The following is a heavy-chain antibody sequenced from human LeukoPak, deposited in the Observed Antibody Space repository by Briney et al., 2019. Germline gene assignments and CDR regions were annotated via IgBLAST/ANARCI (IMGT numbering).Heavy chain of an antibody. CDR2: IIPIFGTA. Sequence: GASVKVSCKASGGTFSSYAISWVRQAPGQGLEWMGGIIPIFGTANYAQKFQGRVTTTADESTSTAYMELSSLRSEDTAVYYCARDGLPAAFDIWGQGTMVTVSS. J-gene: IGHJ3*02. CDR3: ARDGLPAAFDI. CDR1: GGTFSSYA. V-gene: IGHV1-69*13.